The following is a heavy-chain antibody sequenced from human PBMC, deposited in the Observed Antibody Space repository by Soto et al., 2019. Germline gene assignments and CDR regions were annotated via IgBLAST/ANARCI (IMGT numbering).Heavy chain of an antibody. D-gene: IGHD3-9*01. CDR1: GFTFISYV. CDR2: ISGSGGST. Sequence: GGSLRLSCAASGFTFISYVMSWVRQAPGKGLEWVSAISGSGGSTYYADSVKGRFTISRDNSKNTLYLQMNSLRAEDTAVYYCAKRAPYYDILTGYYFDYWGQGTLVPVSS. J-gene: IGHJ4*02. CDR3: AKRAPYYDILTGYYFDY. V-gene: IGHV3-23*01.